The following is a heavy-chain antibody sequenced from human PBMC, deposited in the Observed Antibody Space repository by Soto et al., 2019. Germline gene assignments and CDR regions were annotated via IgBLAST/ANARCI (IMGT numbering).Heavy chain of an antibody. V-gene: IGHV1-8*01. CDR2: MNPNSGNT. Sequence: GASVKVSCKASGYTFTSYDINWVRQATGQGLEWMGWMNPNSGNTGYAQKFQGRVTMTRNTSISTAYMELSSLRSEDTAVYYCARDGASPHCSSTSCYTNNWFDPWGQGTLVTVSS. CDR1: GYTFTSYD. D-gene: IGHD2-2*02. CDR3: ARDGASPHCSSTSCYTNNWFDP. J-gene: IGHJ5*02.